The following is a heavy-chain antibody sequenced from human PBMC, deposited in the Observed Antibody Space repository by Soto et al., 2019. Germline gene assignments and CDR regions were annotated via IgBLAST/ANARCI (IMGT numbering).Heavy chain of an antibody. CDR3: ARDPEEIGAVAGFFDY. Sequence: GGSLRLSCAASGFTVSSNYMSWVRQAPGKGLEWVSVIYSGGSTYYADSVKGRFTISRDNSKNTLYLQMNSLRAEDTAVYYCARDPEEIGAVAGFFDYWGQGTLVTVSS. J-gene: IGHJ4*02. D-gene: IGHD6-19*01. V-gene: IGHV3-66*01. CDR2: IYSGGST. CDR1: GFTVSSNY.